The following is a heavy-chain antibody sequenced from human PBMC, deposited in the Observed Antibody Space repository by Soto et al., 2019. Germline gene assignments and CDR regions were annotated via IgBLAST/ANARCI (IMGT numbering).Heavy chain of an antibody. D-gene: IGHD3-10*02. CDR3: SRCSGSYCMDV. J-gene: IGHJ6*02. V-gene: IGHV3-73*02. Sequence: EVQLVESGGGLVQPGGSLKVSCAASGFTFSDSTIHWVRQASGKGLEWVGRIRSEVYSYATVCAAPVKDRFTISRDDSKNTAYLQMNSLKIEDTAVYYCSRCSGSYCMDVWGQGTTVTVSS. CDR1: GFTFSDST. CDR2: IRSEVYSYAT.